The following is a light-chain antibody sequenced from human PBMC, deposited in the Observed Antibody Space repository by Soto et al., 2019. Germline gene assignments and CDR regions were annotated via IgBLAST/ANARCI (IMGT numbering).Light chain of an antibody. CDR2: INSDGSH. V-gene: IGLV4-69*01. CDR1: SGHSTYA. J-gene: IGLJ3*02. Sequence: QPVLTQSPSASACLGASVKLTCTLSSGHSTYAIAWHQQQSEKGPRFLMKINSDGSHSKGDGIFDRFSGSSSGAERHLTISSLQSEDEADYYCQSWGTGIQVFGGGTKLTVL. CDR3: QSWGTGIQV.